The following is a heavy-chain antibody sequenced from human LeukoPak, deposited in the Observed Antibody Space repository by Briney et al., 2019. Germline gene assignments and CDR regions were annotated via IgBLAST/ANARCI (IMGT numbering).Heavy chain of an antibody. CDR2: ISAYNGNT. D-gene: IGHD4-23*01. J-gene: IGHJ4*02. Sequence: GASVKVSCKASGYSFTSYGITWVRQAPGQGLEWMGWISAYNGNTDYAEKFQGRVIMTTDTSTGTGYMELGSLRSDDTAVYYCARAGGNGCYYFIYWGQGTLVTVSS. V-gene: IGHV1-18*01. CDR3: ARAGGNGCYYFIY. CDR1: GYSFTSYG.